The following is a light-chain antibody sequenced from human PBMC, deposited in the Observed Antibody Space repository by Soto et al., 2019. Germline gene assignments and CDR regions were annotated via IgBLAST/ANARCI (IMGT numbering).Light chain of an antibody. CDR2: STN. Sequence: QTVVTQEPSFSVSPGGTVTLTCGLSSGSVSTSYYPSCYQQTPGQAPRTPIYSTNTRSSGVPDRFSGSILGNKAALTITGAQADDESDYYCVLYMGSGISVFGGGTKLTVL. V-gene: IGLV8-61*01. CDR1: SGSVSTSYY. CDR3: VLYMGSGISV. J-gene: IGLJ2*01.